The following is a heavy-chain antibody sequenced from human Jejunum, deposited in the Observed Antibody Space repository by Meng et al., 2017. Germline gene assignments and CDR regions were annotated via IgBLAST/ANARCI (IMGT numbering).Heavy chain of an antibody. V-gene: IGHV3-7*01. CDR1: GFTFSSYW. CDR2: IKPDGSEK. Sequence: GGSLRLSCAASGFTFSSYWMSWLRQAPGKGLEWLAHIKPDGSEKYYVDSVKGRFTISRDNAKNSLNLQVHSLKTEDTAVYYCARQTTLTRSTFDYWGQGALVTVSS. J-gene: IGHJ4*02. CDR3: ARQTTLTRSTFDY. D-gene: IGHD4-17*01.